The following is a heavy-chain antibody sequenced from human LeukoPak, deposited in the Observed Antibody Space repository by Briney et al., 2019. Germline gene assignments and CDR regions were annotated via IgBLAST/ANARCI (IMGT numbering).Heavy chain of an antibody. V-gene: IGHV4-59*01. J-gene: IGHJ4*02. CDR2: IYYSGNT. CDR1: SGSISSYY. CDR3: ARDQGDILDY. Sequence: SETLSLTCTVSSGSISSYYWSWIRQPPGKGLEWIGYIYYSGNTNYNPSLRSRVTMSVDTSKNQFSLKLSSVTAADTAVYYCARDQGDILDYWGQGTLVTVSS. D-gene: IGHD2-21*02.